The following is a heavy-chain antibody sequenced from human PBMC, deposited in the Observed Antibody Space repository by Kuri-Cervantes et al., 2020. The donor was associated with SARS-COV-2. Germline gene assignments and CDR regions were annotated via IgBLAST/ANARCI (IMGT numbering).Heavy chain of an antibody. CDR1: EYTFTSYY. V-gene: IGHV1-46*01. Sequence: ASVKVSCKASEYTFTSYYMHWVRQAPGQGLEWMGIISPSGGSTSYAQKFQGRVTMTRDTSTSTVYMELSSLRSEDTAVYYCARAELTGIDYWGQGTLVTVSS. CDR2: ISPSGGST. J-gene: IGHJ4*02. CDR3: ARAELTGIDY. D-gene: IGHD7-27*01.